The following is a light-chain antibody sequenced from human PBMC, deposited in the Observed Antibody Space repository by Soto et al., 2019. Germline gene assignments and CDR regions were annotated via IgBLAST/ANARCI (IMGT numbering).Light chain of an antibody. CDR2: SNN. CDR1: SSNIGSNT. CDR3: AAWDDSLNGLWV. J-gene: IGLJ3*02. V-gene: IGLV1-44*01. Sequence: QAVVTQPPSASGTPGQRVTISCSGSSSNIGSNTVNWYQQLPGTAPKLLIYSNNQRPSGVPVRFSGSKSGTSASLAISGLQSEDEADYYCAAWDDSLNGLWVFGGGTKLTVL.